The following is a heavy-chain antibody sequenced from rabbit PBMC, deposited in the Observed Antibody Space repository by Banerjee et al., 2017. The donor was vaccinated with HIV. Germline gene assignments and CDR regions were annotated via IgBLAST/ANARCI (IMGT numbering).Heavy chain of an antibody. CDR2: IYAGSSGST. CDR3: ARDMGAAGYGFGL. Sequence: QSLEESGGDLVEPGASLTLTCTASGFSFSSTYWICWVRQAPGKGLEWIACIYAGSSGSTYYASWAKGRFTISKTSSTTVTLQMTSLTAADTATYFCARDMGAAGYGFGLWGPGTLVTVS. D-gene: IGHD6-1*01. V-gene: IGHV1S40*01. J-gene: IGHJ6*01. CDR1: GFSFSSTYW.